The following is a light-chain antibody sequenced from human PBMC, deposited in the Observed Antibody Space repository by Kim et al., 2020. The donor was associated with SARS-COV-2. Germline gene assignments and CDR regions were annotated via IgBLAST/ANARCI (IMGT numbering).Light chain of an antibody. CDR1: QSVSSN. V-gene: IGKV3-15*01. Sequence: LSVSPGERATLSCRASQSVSSNLAWYQQKPGQAPRLLIYGASTRATCIPARFSGSGSGTEFTLTISSLQSEDFAVYYCQQFNNWLTFGQGTKLEI. J-gene: IGKJ2*01. CDR3: QQFNNWLT. CDR2: GAS.